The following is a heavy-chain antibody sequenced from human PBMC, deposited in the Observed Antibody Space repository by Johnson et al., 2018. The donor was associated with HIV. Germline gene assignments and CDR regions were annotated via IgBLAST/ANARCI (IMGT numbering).Heavy chain of an antibody. CDR1: GFTFDDYT. CDR3: AKDSRRWGAFSDAFDI. Sequence: VQLVESGGVVVQPGGSLRLSCAASGFTFDDYTMHWVRQAPGKGLEWVSLISWDGGSTYYAASVKGRFTISRDNSKNTLYLQMNSLRAEDTAVYYCAKDSRRWGAFSDAFDIWGQGTMVTVSS. CDR2: ISWDGGST. J-gene: IGHJ3*02. V-gene: IGHV3-43*01. D-gene: IGHD1-26*01.